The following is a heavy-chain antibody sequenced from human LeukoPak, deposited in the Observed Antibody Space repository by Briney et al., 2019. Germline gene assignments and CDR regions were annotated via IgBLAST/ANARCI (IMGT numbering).Heavy chain of an antibody. CDR3: AGPSTNYPYLYYSDY. CDR2: ISYDGYTE. CDR1: GFPFSSYS. V-gene: IGHV3-30-3*01. D-gene: IGHD5-24*01. Sequence: GGSLRLSCAASGFPFSSYSMHWVRQAPGKGLEWVAVISYDGYTENYADSVKGRFTISRDNSKNTLHLQMNSLRTEDTAVYFCAGPSTNYPYLYYSDYWGQGTLVTVSS. J-gene: IGHJ4*02.